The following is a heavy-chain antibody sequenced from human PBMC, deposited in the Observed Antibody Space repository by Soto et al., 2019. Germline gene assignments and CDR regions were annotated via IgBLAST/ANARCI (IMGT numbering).Heavy chain of an antibody. J-gene: IGHJ6*02. CDR2: MNPNSGNT. CDR3: ARKTVVVITEDYYYYYGMDV. V-gene: IGHV1-8*01. CDR1: GYTFTSYD. D-gene: IGHD3-22*01. Sequence: ASVKVSCKASGYTFTSYDINWVRQATGQGREWMGWMNPNSGNTGYAQKFQGRVTMTRNTSISTAYMELSSLRSEDTAVYYCARKTVVVITEDYYYYYGMDVWGQGXTVTVYS.